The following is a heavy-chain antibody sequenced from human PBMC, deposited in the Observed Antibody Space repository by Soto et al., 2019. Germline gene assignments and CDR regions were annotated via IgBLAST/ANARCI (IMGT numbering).Heavy chain of an antibody. CDR1: GFSFSTYA. V-gene: IGHV3-23*01. Sequence: EVQLLESGGGLVQPGGSLRLSCAASGFSFSTYAMTWVRQAPGKGLEWVSTLSGSGASGSSGITYYADSVKDRFTISRDNSKDTLHLQRNSLRPEDTAVYFCAKRFAVAGPTDDVRGIFDHWGLGTLVTVSS. J-gene: IGHJ4*02. CDR3: AKRFAVAGPTDDVRGIFDH. D-gene: IGHD2-21*01. CDR2: LSGSGASGSSGIT.